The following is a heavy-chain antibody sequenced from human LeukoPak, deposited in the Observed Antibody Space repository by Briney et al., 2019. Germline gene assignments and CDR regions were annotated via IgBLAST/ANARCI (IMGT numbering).Heavy chain of an antibody. J-gene: IGHJ4*02. V-gene: IGHV3-30*02. CDR1: GFTFSSYG. CDR3: AKVPGFGSSSLYYFDY. D-gene: IGHD6-13*01. Sequence: PGGSLRLSCAASGFTFSSYGMHWVRQAPGKGLEWVAFIRYDGSNKYYADSVKGRFTISGDNSKNTLYLQMNSLRAEDTAVYYCAKVPGFGSSSLYYFDYWGQGTLVTVSS. CDR2: IRYDGSNK.